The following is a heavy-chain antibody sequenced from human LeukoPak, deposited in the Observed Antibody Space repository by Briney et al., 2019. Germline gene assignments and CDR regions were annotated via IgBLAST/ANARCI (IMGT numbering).Heavy chain of an antibody. CDR1: GGSFSGYY. J-gene: IGHJ4*02. V-gene: IGHV4-34*01. D-gene: IGHD3-10*01. CDR3: ARGIYYGSGSYIDY. CDR2: INHSGST. Sequence: PSETLSLTCAVYGGSFSGYYWSWIRQPPGKGLEWIGEINHSGSTNHNPSLKSRVTISVDTSKNQFSLKLSSVTAADTAVYYCARGIYYGSGSYIDYWGQGTLVTVSS.